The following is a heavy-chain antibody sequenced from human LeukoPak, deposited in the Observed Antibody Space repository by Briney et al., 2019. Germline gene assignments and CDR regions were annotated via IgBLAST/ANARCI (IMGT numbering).Heavy chain of an antibody. CDR1: GGTFSSYA. Sequence: ASVKVSCKASGGTFSSYAISWVRQAPGQGLEWMGGIIPIFGTANYAQKFQGRVTITADESTSTAYMELSSLRSEDTAMYYCARRTGYYFDYWGQGTLVTVSS. CDR2: IIPIFGTA. CDR3: ARRTGYYFDY. V-gene: IGHV1-69*13. D-gene: IGHD3-10*01. J-gene: IGHJ4*02.